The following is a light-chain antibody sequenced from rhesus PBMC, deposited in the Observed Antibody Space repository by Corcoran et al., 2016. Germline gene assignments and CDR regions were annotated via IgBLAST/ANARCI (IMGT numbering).Light chain of an antibody. CDR3: QHYYDNPYS. V-gene: IGKV1S12*01. CDR1: QNIYSN. Sequence: DIQMTQSPSALSASVGDRVTISCRASQNIYSNLAWYQQKPGKAPKLLIYAASSLQTGIPSRFSGSGSGTDFTITISSLQPEDSAGYYCQHYYDNPYSFGQGTKVEIK. J-gene: IGKJ2*01. CDR2: AAS.